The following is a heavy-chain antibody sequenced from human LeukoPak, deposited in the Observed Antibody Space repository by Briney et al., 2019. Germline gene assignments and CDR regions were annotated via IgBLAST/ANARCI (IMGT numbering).Heavy chain of an antibody. J-gene: IGHJ4*02. CDR1: GFTFSSYG. V-gene: IGHV3-30*03. CDR3: ARDSNKRAFDY. CDR2: ISYDGSNK. Sequence: GGSLRLSCAASGFTFSSYGMHWVRQAPGKGLEWVAVISYDGSNKYYADSVKGRFTISRDNSKNTLYLQMNSLRAEDTAVYYCARDSNKRAFDYWGQGTLVTVSS.